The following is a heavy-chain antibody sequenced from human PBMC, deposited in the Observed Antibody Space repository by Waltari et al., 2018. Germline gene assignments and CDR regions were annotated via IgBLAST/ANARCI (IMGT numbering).Heavy chain of an antibody. CDR2: IIPIFGTA. CDR1: GYTFTSYA. Sequence: QVQLVQSGAEVKKPGASVKVSCKASGYTFTSYAISWVRQAPGQGLEWMGGIIPIFGTANYAQKFQGRVTITADKSTSTAYMELSSLRSEDTAVYYCALGVGGYDSSGYWDAFDIWGQGTMVTVSS. D-gene: IGHD3-22*01. J-gene: IGHJ3*02. V-gene: IGHV1-69*06. CDR3: ALGVGGYDSSGYWDAFDI.